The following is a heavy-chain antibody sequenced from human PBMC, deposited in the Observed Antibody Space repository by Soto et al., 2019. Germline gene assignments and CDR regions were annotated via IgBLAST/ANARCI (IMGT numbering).Heavy chain of an antibody. V-gene: IGHV4-59*01. CDR2: ISYTGNT. CDR1: GGSISGYY. J-gene: IGHJ4*02. D-gene: IGHD4-17*01. CDR3: ARGASGDYGHYFDY. Sequence: PSETLSLTYTVFGGSISGYYWSWIRQPPGKGLEWVGYISYTGNTNYNPSLQSRITISLDTSTNQFSLKLNSVTAADTAVFFCARGASGDYGHYFDYWGQGMLVTVSS.